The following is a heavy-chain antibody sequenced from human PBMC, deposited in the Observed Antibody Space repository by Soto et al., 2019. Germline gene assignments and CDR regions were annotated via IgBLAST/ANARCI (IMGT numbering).Heavy chain of an antibody. Sequence: SVKVSCKASGGTFSSYAISWVRQAPGQGLEWMGGIIPIFGTANYAQKFQGRVTITADESTSTAYMELSSLRSEDKAVYYCARVDSYGSGYYYYYYGMDVWGQGTTVTVSS. D-gene: IGHD5-18*01. CDR1: GGTFSSYA. V-gene: IGHV1-69*13. CDR2: IIPIFGTA. J-gene: IGHJ6*02. CDR3: ARVDSYGSGYYYYYYGMDV.